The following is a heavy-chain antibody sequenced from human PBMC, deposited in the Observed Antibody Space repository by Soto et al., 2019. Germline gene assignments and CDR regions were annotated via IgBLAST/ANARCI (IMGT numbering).Heavy chain of an antibody. CDR1: GFTFSSYA. CDR2: ISGSGGST. Sequence: GGSLRLSCAASGFTFSSYAMSWVRQAPGKGLEWVSAISGSGGSTYYADSVKGRFTISRDNSKNSLYLQMNSLRAEDTAVYYCATLDIEYSSSNWFDPWGQGTLVTVSS. J-gene: IGHJ5*02. V-gene: IGHV3-23*01. CDR3: ATLDIEYSSSNWFDP. D-gene: IGHD6-6*01.